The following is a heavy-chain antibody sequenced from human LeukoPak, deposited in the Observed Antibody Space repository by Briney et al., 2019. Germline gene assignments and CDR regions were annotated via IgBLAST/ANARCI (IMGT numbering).Heavy chain of an antibody. CDR1: GFTFSSYG. CDR3: ARDREQWLVMDFDY. J-gene: IGHJ4*02. D-gene: IGHD6-19*01. CDR2: IWYDGSNK. V-gene: IGHV3-33*01. Sequence: GGSLRLSCAASGFTFSSYGMHWVRQAPGKGLERVAVIWYDGSNKYYADSVKGRFTISRDNSKNTLYLQMNSLRAEDTAVYYCARDREQWLVMDFDYWGQGTLVTVSS.